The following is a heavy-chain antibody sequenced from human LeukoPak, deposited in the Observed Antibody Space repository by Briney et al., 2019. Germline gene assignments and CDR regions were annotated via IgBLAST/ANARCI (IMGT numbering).Heavy chain of an antibody. D-gene: IGHD4-23*01. CDR1: GFTFSSYA. Sequence: GGSLRLSCAASGFTFSSYAMHWVRQAPGKGLEWVAVISYDGSNKYYADSVKGRFTISRDNSKNTLYLQMNSLRAEDTAVYYCAKDKSDYGGSSGYYGMDVWGQGTTVTVSS. CDR3: AKDKSDYGGSSGYYGMDV. CDR2: ISYDGSNK. V-gene: IGHV3-30*01. J-gene: IGHJ6*02.